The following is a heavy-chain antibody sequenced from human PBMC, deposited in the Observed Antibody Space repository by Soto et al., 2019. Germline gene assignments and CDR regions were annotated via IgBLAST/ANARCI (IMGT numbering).Heavy chain of an antibody. Sequence: GGSLRLSCTTSGFTFGDYAVSWVRQAPGKGLEWVGFIRSEAYGATTEYAASVKGRFTISRDDSKGIAYLQMNSLKTEDTAVYYCTRGTTFGVVIMDPSYGMDVWGQGTAVTVSS. D-gene: IGHD3-3*01. V-gene: IGHV3-49*04. CDR2: IRSEAYGATT. CDR3: TRGTTFGVVIMDPSYGMDV. J-gene: IGHJ6*02. CDR1: GFTFGDYA.